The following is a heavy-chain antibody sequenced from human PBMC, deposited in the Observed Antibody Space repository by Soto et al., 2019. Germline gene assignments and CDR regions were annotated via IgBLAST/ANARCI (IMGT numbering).Heavy chain of an antibody. Sequence: GASVKVSCKASGGTFSSYAISWVRQAPGQGLEWMGGISPIFGTANYAQKFQGRVTITADESTSTAYMELSSLRSEDTAVYYCARDPADNCSSTSCYTYYCYGMDVWGQGTTVTVSS. CDR1: GGTFSSYA. V-gene: IGHV1-69*13. CDR3: ARDPADNCSSTSCYTYYCYGMDV. CDR2: ISPIFGTA. D-gene: IGHD2-2*02. J-gene: IGHJ6*02.